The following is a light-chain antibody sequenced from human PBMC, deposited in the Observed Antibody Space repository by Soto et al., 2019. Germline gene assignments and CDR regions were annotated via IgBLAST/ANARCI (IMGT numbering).Light chain of an antibody. CDR3: QQYGSSPPIT. CDR2: GVS. V-gene: IGKV3-20*01. Sequence: EIVLTQSPGTQSLSPGERATLSCRASQSVSSSYLAWYQQKPGQAPRLLMYGVSSRATGIPDRFSGSGSGTDFTLTISRLEPEDFAVYYCQQYGSSPPITFGQGTRLEIK. CDR1: QSVSSSY. J-gene: IGKJ5*01.